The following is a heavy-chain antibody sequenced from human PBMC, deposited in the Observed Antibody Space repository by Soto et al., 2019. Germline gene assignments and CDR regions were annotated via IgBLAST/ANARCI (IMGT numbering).Heavy chain of an antibody. CDR3: ARSIVVVTALYY. Sequence: QVQLVQSGAEEKKPGASVKVSCKASGYTFTSYAMLWVRQAPGQRLEWMGWINAGNGNTKYSQKFQGRVTLTRDTSASTAYMELSSLRSEDTAVYYCARSIVVVTALYYWGQGTLVTVSS. J-gene: IGHJ4*02. D-gene: IGHD2-21*02. CDR1: GYTFTSYA. V-gene: IGHV1-3*05. CDR2: INAGNGNT.